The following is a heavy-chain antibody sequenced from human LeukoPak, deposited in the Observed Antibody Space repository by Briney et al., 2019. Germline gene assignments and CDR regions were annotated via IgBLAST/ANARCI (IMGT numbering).Heavy chain of an antibody. CDR2: ISYSGTA. Sequence: SETLSLTCTVSGGSISIYYWSWIRQPPGKGLEWIGYISYSGTADYNPSLKSRVTISVDTSKNQFSLKLSSVTAADTAVYYCARDKPAHYYDSSGYSDIWGQGTMVTVSS. D-gene: IGHD3-22*01. V-gene: IGHV4-59*12. J-gene: IGHJ3*02. CDR1: GGSISIYY. CDR3: ARDKPAHYYDSSGYSDI.